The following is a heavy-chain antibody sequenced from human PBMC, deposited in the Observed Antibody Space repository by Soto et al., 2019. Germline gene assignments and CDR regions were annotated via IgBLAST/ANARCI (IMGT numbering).Heavy chain of an antibody. CDR1: GDSVSSNSAA. V-gene: IGHV6-1*01. CDR3: ARGDSSGYKGHYYYYRMDV. Sequence: PSQTLSLTCAISGDSVSSNSAAWNWIRQSPSRGLEWLGRTYYRSKWYNNYAVSVKSRITINPDTSKNQFSLQLNSVTPEDTAVYYCARGDSSGYKGHYYYYRMDVWGQGTTVTVSS. J-gene: IGHJ6*02. CDR2: TYYRSKWYN. D-gene: IGHD6-19*01.